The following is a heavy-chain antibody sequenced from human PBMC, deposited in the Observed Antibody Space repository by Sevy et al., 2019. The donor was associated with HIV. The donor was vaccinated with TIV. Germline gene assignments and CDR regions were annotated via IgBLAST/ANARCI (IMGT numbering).Heavy chain of an antibody. J-gene: IGHJ6*02. Sequence: ASVKVSCKASGYTFTSYDINWVRQATGQGLEWMGWMNPNSGNTGYVQMFQGRVTMTRNTSISTAYMELSSLRSEDTAVYYCARLGFYYYYFGMDVWGQGTTVTVSS. CDR3: ARLGFYYYYFGMDV. D-gene: IGHD7-27*01. CDR1: GYTFTSYD. CDR2: MNPNSGNT. V-gene: IGHV1-8*01.